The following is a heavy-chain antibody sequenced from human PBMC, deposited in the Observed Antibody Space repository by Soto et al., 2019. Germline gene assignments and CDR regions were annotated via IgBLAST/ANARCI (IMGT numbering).Heavy chain of an antibody. CDR2: IYWDDEK. CDR1: GFSLSTSGVG. CDR3: AHRVLRTVFGLVTTTAIYFDF. V-gene: IGHV2-5*02. Sequence: QITLNESGPTLVKPTETLTLTCIFSGFSLSTSGVGVGWIRQSPGKAPEWLALIYWDDEKRYSASLKSRLTISKDTSKNQVVLTMANLDPADTATYHCAHRVLRTVFGLVTTTAIYFDFWGQGTPVAVSS. D-gene: IGHD3-3*01. J-gene: IGHJ4*02.